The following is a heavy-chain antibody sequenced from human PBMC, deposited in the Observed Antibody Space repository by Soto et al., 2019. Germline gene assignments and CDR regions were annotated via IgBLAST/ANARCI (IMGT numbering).Heavy chain of an antibody. Sequence: ASVKVSCKASGYTFTSYAMHWVRQAPGQRLEWMGWINAGNGKTKYSQKFQGRVTITRETSGRTAYMERSSLRSEDTAVYYCARDPGDGSGSYYNGYYYYMDVWGKGTTVTVSS. D-gene: IGHD3-10*01. V-gene: IGHV1-3*01. J-gene: IGHJ6*03. CDR2: INAGNGKT. CDR1: GYTFTSYA. CDR3: ARDPGDGSGSYYNGYYYYMDV.